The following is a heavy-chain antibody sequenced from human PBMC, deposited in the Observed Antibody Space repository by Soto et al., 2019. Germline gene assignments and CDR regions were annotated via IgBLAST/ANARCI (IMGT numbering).Heavy chain of an antibody. CDR1: VYTFTGYY. J-gene: IGHJ6*02. V-gene: IGHV1-2*04. CDR3: ARGYGSGSPDLTNYYYYGMDV. Sequence: GASVKVSCKASVYTFTGYYMHCVRQAPGQGLEWMGWINPNGGGTNYAQKFQGWVTMTRDTSISTAYMELSRLRSDDTAVYYCARGYGSGSPDLTNYYYYGMDVWGQGTTVTVSS. D-gene: IGHD3-10*01. CDR2: INPNGGGT.